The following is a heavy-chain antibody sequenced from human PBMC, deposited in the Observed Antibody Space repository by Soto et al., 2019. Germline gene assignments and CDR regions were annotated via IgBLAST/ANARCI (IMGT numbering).Heavy chain of an antibody. CDR2: INVGNGNT. J-gene: IGHJ4*02. CDR1: GYTFTSKP. Sequence: QVQLVQSGAEEKQPGASVKVSCKASGYTFTSKPMHWVRQAPGQRLEWMGRINVGNGNTKYSQKFQGRVTITRDTAAKTAYMELSSMRSEDTAVYFCATDGKVAVAGYWGQGTQVTVSS. CDR3: ATDGKVAVAGY. V-gene: IGHV1-3*05. D-gene: IGHD6-19*01.